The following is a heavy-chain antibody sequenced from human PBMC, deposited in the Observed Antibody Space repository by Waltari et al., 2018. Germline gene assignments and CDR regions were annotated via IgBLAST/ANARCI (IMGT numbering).Heavy chain of an antibody. V-gene: IGHV3-30-3*01. CDR1: GFTFSSYA. J-gene: IGHJ4*02. Sequence: QVQLVESGGGVVQPGRSLRLSCAASGFTFSSYAMHWVRQAPGKGLEWVAVISYDGSNKYYADSVKGRFTISRDNSKNTLYLQMNSLRAEDTAVYYCARGVSGSYPGNYWGQGTLVTVSS. CDR2: ISYDGSNK. CDR3: ARGVSGSYPGNY. D-gene: IGHD1-26*01.